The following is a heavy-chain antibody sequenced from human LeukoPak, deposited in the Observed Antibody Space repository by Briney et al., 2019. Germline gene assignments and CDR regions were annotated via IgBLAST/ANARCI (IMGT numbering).Heavy chain of an antibody. CDR2: ISSSSSYI. J-gene: IGHJ5*02. CDR1: GFTFSSSS. CDR3: AREGGYCSGGSCYSVP. Sequence: GGSLRLSCAASGFTFSSSSMNWVRQAPGKGLEWVSSISSSSSYIYYADSVKGRFTISRDNAKTSLYLQMNSLRAEDTAVYYCAREGGYCSGGSCYSVPWGQGTLVTVSS. V-gene: IGHV3-21*01. D-gene: IGHD2-15*01.